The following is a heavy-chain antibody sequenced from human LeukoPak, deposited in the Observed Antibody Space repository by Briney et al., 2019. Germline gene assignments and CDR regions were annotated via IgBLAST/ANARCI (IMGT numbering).Heavy chain of an antibody. V-gene: IGHV3-7*01. J-gene: IGHJ5*02. CDR2: IRQDGSAR. CDR1: GFTFSNYY. D-gene: IGHD5-18*01. Sequence: PGGSLRLSCAASGFTFSNYYMSWVRQAPGKGLEWVANIRQDGSARYYVDSVKGRFTISRDNAKNSLYLQMNSLRAEDTAVYYCAKFSGYSYGGWFDQWGQGTPVTVSS. CDR3: AKFSGYSYGGWFDQ.